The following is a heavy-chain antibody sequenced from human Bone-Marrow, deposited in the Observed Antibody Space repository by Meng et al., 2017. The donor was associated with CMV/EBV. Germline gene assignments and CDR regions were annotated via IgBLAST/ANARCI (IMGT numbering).Heavy chain of an antibody. CDR1: FSGYS. J-gene: IGHJ4*02. V-gene: IGHV3-30*18. D-gene: IGHD2-15*01. CDR2: ISNEGDNK. CDR3: AKDLNIVVVVAAMGGPFEY. Sequence: FSGYSKRRVRQAPGEGLEWVAGISNEGDNKYYADSVRGQLTSPRKNSKNRLYRQMNSRRAEETAVYYCAKDLNIVVVVAAMGGPFEYWGQGTLVTVSS.